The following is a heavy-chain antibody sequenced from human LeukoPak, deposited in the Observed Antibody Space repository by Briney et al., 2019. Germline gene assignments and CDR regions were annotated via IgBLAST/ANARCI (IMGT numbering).Heavy chain of an antibody. CDR2: IYTSGST. D-gene: IGHD6-19*01. V-gene: IGHV4-4*07. J-gene: IGHJ4*02. CDR3: AGGYSSGWYFDY. Sequence: SETLSLTCTVSGGSISSYYWSWIRQPAGKGLEWIGRIYTSGSTNYNPSLKSRVTMSVDTSKNQFSLKLSSVTAADTAVYYCAGGYSSGWYFDYWGQGTLVTVSS. CDR1: GGSISSYY.